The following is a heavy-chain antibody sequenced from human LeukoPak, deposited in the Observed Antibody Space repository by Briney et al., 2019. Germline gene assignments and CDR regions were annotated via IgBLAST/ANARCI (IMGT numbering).Heavy chain of an antibody. J-gene: IGHJ5*02. V-gene: IGHV3-48*03. D-gene: IGHD2-2*01. CDR3: ARDCGCSSTSCYQNWFDP. CDR1: GFTFSSYE. CDR2: ISSSGSTI. Sequence: GGSLRLPCAASGFTFSSYEMNWVRQAPGKGLEWVSYISSSGSTIYYADSVKGRFTISRDNAKNSLYLHMNSLRAEDTAVYYCARDCGCSSTSCYQNWFDPWGQGTLVTVSS.